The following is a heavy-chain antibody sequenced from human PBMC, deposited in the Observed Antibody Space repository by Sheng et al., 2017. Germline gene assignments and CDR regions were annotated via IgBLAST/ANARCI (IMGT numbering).Heavy chain of an antibody. J-gene: IGHJ5*02. CDR1: GYTFTSYG. Sequence: QVQLVQSGAEVKKPGASVKVSCKASGYTFTSYGISWVRQAPGQGLEWMAWISGYNGNTNYAQKLRGRVTMTTDTSTSTAYMELRSLRSDDTAVYYCARSPPRYCTSTTCYLDLWGQGALVTV. CDR3: ARSPPRYCTSTTCYLDL. CDR2: ISGYNGNT. D-gene: IGHD2-2*01. V-gene: IGHV1-18*04.